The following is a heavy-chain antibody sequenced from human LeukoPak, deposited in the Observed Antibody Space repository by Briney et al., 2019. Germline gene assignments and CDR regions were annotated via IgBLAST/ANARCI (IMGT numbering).Heavy chain of an antibody. J-gene: IGHJ3*02. V-gene: IGHV3-33*08. CDR1: GFIFRSYA. CDR2: IWYDGSNK. Sequence: GGSLRLSCAASGFIFRSYAMSWVRQAPGRGLEWVAVIWYDGSNKKYADSVKGRFTISRDNSKNTLYLQMNSLRAEDTAVYYCARDLGGTYSRAAFDIWGQGTMVTVSS. D-gene: IGHD1-26*01. CDR3: ARDLGGTYSRAAFDI.